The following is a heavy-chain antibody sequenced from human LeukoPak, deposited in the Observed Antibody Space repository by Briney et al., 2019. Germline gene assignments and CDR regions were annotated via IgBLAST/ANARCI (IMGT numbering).Heavy chain of an antibody. V-gene: IGHV4-38-2*02. J-gene: IGHJ5*02. CDR1: GYSISSGYY. CDR3: ARQYCGGDCYLYNWFDP. CDR2: IYHSGST. D-gene: IGHD2-21*02. Sequence: SETLSLTCTVSGYSISSGYYWGWIRQPPGKGLEWIGSIYHSGSTYYNPSLKSRVTISVDTSKNQFSLKLSSVTAADTAVYYCARQYCGGDCYLYNWFDPWGQGTLVTVSS.